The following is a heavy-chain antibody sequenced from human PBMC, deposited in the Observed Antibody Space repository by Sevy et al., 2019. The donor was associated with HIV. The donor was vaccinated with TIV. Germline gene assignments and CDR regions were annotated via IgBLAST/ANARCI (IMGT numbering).Heavy chain of an antibody. D-gene: IGHD3-10*01. V-gene: IGHV3-66*01. Sequence: GGSLRLSCAASGFTVSSNYMTWVRQAPGKGLEGVSVIYSDGTTYHADSVKDRFSISRDNAKNALFLQMNSLRAEDTAVYYCARSLGNYYGSGTYQEDWFDPWGQGTLVTVSS. J-gene: IGHJ5*02. CDR2: IYSDGTT. CDR3: ARSLGNYYGSGTYQEDWFDP. CDR1: GFTVSSNY.